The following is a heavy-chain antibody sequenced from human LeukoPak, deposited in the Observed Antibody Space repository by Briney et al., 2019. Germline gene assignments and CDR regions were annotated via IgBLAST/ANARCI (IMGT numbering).Heavy chain of an antibody. CDR1: GYTFTGYY. D-gene: IGHD4-23*01. CDR2: LNPNGGRT. V-gene: IGHV1-46*01. J-gene: IGHJ3*01. Sequence: ASVKVSCKASGYTFTGYYMHWVRQAPGQGLEWLGILNPNGGRTSYAQNFQGRVTMTRDTSTTTVYMELSSLRSDDTAVYYCARDMSTAVTPISYAFDVWGQGTMVTVSS. CDR3: ARDMSTAVTPISYAFDV.